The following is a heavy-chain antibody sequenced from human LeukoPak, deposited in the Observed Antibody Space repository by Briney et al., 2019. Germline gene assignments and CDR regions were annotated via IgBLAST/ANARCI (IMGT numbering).Heavy chain of an antibody. CDR2: INTNTGNP. J-gene: IGHJ6*03. CDR1: GYTFTSYA. V-gene: IGHV7-4-1*02. D-gene: IGHD4-17*01. Sequence: ASVKVSCKASGYTFTSYAMNWVRQAPGQGLEWMGWINTNTGNPTYAQGFTGRFVFSLDTSVSTAYLQISSLKAEDTAVYYCARVLRPYGHYYYYYMDVWGKGTTVTVSS. CDR3: ARVLRPYGHYYYYYMDV.